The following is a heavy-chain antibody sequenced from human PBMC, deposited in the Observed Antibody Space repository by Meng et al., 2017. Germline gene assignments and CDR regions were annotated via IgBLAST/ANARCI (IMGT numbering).Heavy chain of an antibody. V-gene: IGHV3-15*01. CDR3: TWDDKAVSDY. D-gene: IGHD3-9*01. J-gene: IGHJ4*02. CDR1: GFDFSYAW. Sequence: EVHLVGSGGDLVKPGGSLRLSCAASGFDFSYAWLSWDRQAPGKGLVWVGRIKSNTDGGTGEYAAPVTGRFTISRDDSKSTLYLQMSGLRIDDTGVYYCTWDDKAVSDYWGQGTLVTVSS. CDR2: IKSNTDGGTG.